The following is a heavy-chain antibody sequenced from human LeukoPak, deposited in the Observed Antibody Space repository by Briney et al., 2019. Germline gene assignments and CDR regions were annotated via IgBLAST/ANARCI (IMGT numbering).Heavy chain of an antibody. V-gene: IGHV1-2*02. CDR2: INPNSGGT. D-gene: IGHD2-21*02. CDR1: GYTFTGYY. CDR3: ATLPHIVVVTAIQGFFDY. J-gene: IGHJ4*02. Sequence: GASVKVSCKASGYTFTGYYMHWARQAPGQGLEWMGWINPNSGGTNYAQKFQGRVTMTRDTSISTAYMELSRLRSDDTAVYYCATLPHIVVVTAIQGFFDYWGQGTLVTVSS.